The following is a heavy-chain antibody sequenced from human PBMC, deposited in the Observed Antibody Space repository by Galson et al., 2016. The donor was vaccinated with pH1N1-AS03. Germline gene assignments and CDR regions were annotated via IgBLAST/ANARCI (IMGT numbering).Heavy chain of an antibody. CDR3: ATIFGGLNYAY. CDR1: GGTFSSYG. CDR2: IIPLLDKA. J-gene: IGHJ4*02. D-gene: IGHD3-3*01. Sequence: SVKVSCKASGGTFSSYGISWVRQAPGQGLEWMGSIIPLLDKADYAQRFQGRVTITADESASTVNMELSGLRSEDVAVYYCATIFGGLNYAYWAQGTLVTVSS. V-gene: IGHV1-69*10.